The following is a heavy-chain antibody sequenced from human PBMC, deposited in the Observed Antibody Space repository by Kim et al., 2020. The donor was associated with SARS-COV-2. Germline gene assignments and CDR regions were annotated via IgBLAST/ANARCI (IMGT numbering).Heavy chain of an antibody. Sequence: SETLSLTCIVSGGSISGYYWSWIRQPPGKGLEWIGYIYYSGITNCNPSLKSRVTISADTSKKQLSLKLSSVTAADTAVYYCAIWDTNWFDPWGQGTLVTV. D-gene: IGHD3-16*01. V-gene: IGHV4-59*13. J-gene: IGHJ5*02. CDR1: GGSISGYY. CDR3: AIWDTNWFDP. CDR2: IYYSGIT.